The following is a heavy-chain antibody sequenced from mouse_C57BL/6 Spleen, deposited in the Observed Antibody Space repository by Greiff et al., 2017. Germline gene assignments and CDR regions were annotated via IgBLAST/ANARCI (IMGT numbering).Heavy chain of an antibody. CDR3: ARGGFITTFDY. Sequence: VQLVESGPELVKPGASVKISCKASGYAFSSSWLNWVQQRPGKGLEWIGRIYPGDGDTNYTGKFKGKATLTADNSSSPAYMQLSSLTTEDSAVYFCARGGFITTFDYWGQGTTLTVSA. D-gene: IGHD1-1*01. CDR1: GYAFSSSW. V-gene: IGHV1-82*01. CDR2: IYPGDGDT. J-gene: IGHJ2*01.